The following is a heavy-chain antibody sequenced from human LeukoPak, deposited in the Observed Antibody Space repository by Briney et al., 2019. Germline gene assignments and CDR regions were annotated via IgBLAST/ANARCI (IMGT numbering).Heavy chain of an antibody. CDR3: ARGLAAANFDY. CDR1: GGSFSGYY. CDR2: INHSGST. V-gene: IGHV4-34*01. Sequence: SETLSLTCAVYGGSFSGYYWSCIRQPPGKGLEWIGEINHSGSTNYNPSLKSRVTISIDTSKNQFSLKLSSVTAADAAVYYCARGLAAANFDYWGQGTLVTVSS. D-gene: IGHD6-13*01. J-gene: IGHJ4*02.